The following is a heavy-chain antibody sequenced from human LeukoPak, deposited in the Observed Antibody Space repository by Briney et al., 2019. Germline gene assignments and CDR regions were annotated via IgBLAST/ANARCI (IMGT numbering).Heavy chain of an antibody. D-gene: IGHD3-10*01. CDR1: GGSFSGYY. V-gene: IGHV4-34*01. Sequence: SETLSLTCAVYGGSFSGYYWSWIRQPPGKGLEWIGEINHSGSTNYNPSLKSRVTISVDTSKNQFSLKLSSVTAADTAVYYCARGGLRITMVRGVIFLRAFDIWGQGTMVTVSS. J-gene: IGHJ3*02. CDR3: ARGGLRITMVRGVIFLRAFDI. CDR2: INHSGST.